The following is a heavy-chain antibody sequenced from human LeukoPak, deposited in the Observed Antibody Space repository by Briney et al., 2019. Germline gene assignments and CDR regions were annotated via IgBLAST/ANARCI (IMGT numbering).Heavy chain of an antibody. CDR3: ATYYSGSYYPYDY. Sequence: GGSLRLSCAASGFTFSTYGMSWVRQAPGKGPEWVSAISGSDTTTYYADSVKGRFTISRDNSKNTLYLQMNSLRAEDTAVYYCATYYSGSYYPYDYWGQGTLVTVSS. D-gene: IGHD1-26*01. CDR2: ISGSDTTT. V-gene: IGHV3-23*01. CDR1: GFTFSTYG. J-gene: IGHJ4*02.